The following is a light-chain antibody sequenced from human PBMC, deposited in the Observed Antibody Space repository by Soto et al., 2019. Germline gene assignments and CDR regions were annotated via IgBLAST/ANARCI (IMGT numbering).Light chain of an antibody. CDR3: QQYSSSPHT. J-gene: IGKJ2*01. CDR1: QSVSSSY. V-gene: IGKV3-20*01. Sequence: EIVLTQSPGTLSLSPGERATLSCRASQSVSSSYLAWYQHKPGQAPRLLIYGASSRATGIPYRFSGSGSGTDFTLTISRLQPEDVAVYYCQQYSSSPHTFGQGTKVEIK. CDR2: GAS.